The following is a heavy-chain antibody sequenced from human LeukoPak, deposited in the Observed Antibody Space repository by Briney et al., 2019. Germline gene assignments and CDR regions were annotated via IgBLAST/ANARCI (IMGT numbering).Heavy chain of an antibody. Sequence: PGGSLRLSCAAFGFTFSSYGMHWVRQAPGKGLEWVAVISYDGSNKYYADSVKGRFTIPRDTSKNTLYLQMNSLRAEDTAVYYCAKDSDSRGLYWGQGTLVTVSS. J-gene: IGHJ4*02. CDR2: ISYDGSNK. CDR3: AKDSDSRGLY. CDR1: GFTFSSYG. D-gene: IGHD3-22*01. V-gene: IGHV3-30*18.